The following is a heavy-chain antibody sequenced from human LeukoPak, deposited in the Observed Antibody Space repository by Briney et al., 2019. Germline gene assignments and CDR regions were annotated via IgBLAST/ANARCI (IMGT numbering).Heavy chain of an antibody. CDR2: INTNTGNP. D-gene: IGHD3-22*01. J-gene: IGHJ4*02. CDR3: ARDLADSSGPPFDY. CDR1: GYSFTNYV. V-gene: IGHV7-4-1*02. Sequence: GASEKVSCKASGYSFTNYVINWVRQAPGQGLEWMGWINTNTGNPTYAQGFTGRFVLSLDTSVSTAYLQISSLKAEDTAVYYCARDLADSSGPPFDYWGQGTLVTVSS.